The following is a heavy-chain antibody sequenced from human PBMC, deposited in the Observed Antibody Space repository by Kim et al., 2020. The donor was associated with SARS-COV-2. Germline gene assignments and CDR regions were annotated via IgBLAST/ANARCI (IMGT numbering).Heavy chain of an antibody. D-gene: IGHD3-16*01. CDR3: GRRIGYFDY. J-gene: IGHJ4*02. CDR2: STI. Sequence: STIYYADSVKCRFTISRNNAKNSLYLQMNSLRAEDTAVYYCGRRIGYFDYWGQVTLVTLSS. V-gene: IGHV3-48*03.